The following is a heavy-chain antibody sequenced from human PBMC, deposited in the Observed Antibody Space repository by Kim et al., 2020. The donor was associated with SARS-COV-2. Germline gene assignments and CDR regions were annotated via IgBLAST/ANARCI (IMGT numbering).Heavy chain of an antibody. J-gene: IGHJ4*02. CDR1: GYTFTGYY. CDR3: ARVIPPDSYYYDSSGFDY. Sequence: ASVKVSCQASGYTFTGYYMHWVRQAPGQGLEWMGRINPNSGGTNYAQKFQGRVTMTRDTSISTAYMELSRLRSDDTAVYYCARVIPPDSYYYDSSGFDYWGQGTLVTVSS. V-gene: IGHV1-2*06. CDR2: INPNSGGT. D-gene: IGHD3-22*01.